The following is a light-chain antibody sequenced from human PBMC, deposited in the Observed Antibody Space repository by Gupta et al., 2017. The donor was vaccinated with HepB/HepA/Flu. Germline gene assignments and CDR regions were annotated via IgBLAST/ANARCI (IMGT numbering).Light chain of an antibody. CDR3: QAGDSSTYV. CDR1: TLGDKY. Sequence: SYELTQPPSVSVSSGQTASITCSGDTLGDKYACWYQQKPGQSPVLVIYQDSKRPSVIPERFSGSNAGNTATLTISGTQAIDEADYYCQAGDSSTYVFGTGTKVTVL. J-gene: IGLJ1*01. V-gene: IGLV3-1*01. CDR2: QDS.